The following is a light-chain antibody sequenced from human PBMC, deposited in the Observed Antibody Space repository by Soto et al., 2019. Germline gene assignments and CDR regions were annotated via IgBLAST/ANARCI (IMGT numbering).Light chain of an antibody. CDR2: GAS. CDR1: QSVSSNF. CDR3: QQYETSPRT. Sequence: EVVMTQSPASLSVSPGARTPLSCRASQSVSSNFLDWYQQNPGQAPRLLIYGASSRATGIPDRFSGSGSGTDFTLTISRLEPEDFAVYYCQQYETSPRTFGQGTKVDI. V-gene: IGKV3-20*01. J-gene: IGKJ1*01.